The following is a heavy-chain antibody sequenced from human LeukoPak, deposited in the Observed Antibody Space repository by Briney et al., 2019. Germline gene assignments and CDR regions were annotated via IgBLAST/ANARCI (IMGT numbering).Heavy chain of an antibody. J-gene: IGHJ4*02. D-gene: IGHD3-3*01. CDR3: ARLISITIFGVVIIEGFDY. V-gene: IGHV1-18*01. CDR2: ISAYNGNT. CDR1: GGTFSSYA. Sequence: ASVKVSCTASGGTFSSYAISWVRQAPGQGLEWMGWISAYNGNTNYAQELQGRVTMTTDTSTSTAYMELRSLRSDDTAVYYCARLISITIFGVVIIEGFDYWGQGTLVTVSS.